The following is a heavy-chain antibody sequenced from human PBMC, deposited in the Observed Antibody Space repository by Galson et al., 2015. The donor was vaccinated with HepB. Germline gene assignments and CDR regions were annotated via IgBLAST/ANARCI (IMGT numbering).Heavy chain of an antibody. CDR1: GFTFSNYA. CDR3: ARNFDFWSGYYT. CDR2: ISYDVTNK. Sequence: SLRLSCAASGFTFSNYAMHWVRQPPGKGLEWVAVISYDVTNKYYADSVKGRFTISRDNSKNTLYLQMNSLRTEDTAVYYCARNFDFWSGYYTWGQGTLVTVSS. V-gene: IGHV3-30-3*01. J-gene: IGHJ4*02. D-gene: IGHD3-3*01.